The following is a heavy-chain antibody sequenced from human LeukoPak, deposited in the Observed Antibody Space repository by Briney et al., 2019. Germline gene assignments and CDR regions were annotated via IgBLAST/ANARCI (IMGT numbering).Heavy chain of an antibody. J-gene: IGHJ4*02. V-gene: IGHV4-59*08. CDR2: IYSTGST. Sequence: PSETLSLTCTVSGGSRSRSYWSWIRQPPGKGLEWIGYIYSTGSTNSNPSLKSRVTISIDTSRNQFSLSLTSVTAADTAVYYCARHESAVGALFYWGQGTLVTVSS. CDR1: GGSRSRSY. CDR3: ARHESAVGALFY. D-gene: IGHD1-26*01.